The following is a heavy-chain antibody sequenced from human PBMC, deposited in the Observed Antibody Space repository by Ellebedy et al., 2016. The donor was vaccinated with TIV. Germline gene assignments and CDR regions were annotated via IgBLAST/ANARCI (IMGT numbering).Heavy chain of an antibody. J-gene: IGHJ4*02. V-gene: IGHV4-4*07. D-gene: IGHD1-26*01. CDR1: GGSISSSY. CDR3: ARGPQGATPLDY. Sequence: SETLSLTCTVSGGSISSSYWSWIPQPAGKGLEWIGRVCSSGSTYYNPSLKSRVTMSLDTSKNQLYLKLSSVTAADTAVYYCARGPQGATPLDYWGQGTLVTVSS. CDR2: VCSSGST.